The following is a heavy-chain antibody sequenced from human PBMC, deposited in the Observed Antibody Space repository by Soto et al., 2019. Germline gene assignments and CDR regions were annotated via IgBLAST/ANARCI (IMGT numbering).Heavy chain of an antibody. CDR1: GFTFSLYE. CDR3: VRDGYGDQYYYYGMDV. D-gene: IGHD4-17*01. Sequence: GGSLRLSCAASGFTFSLYEMIWVRQAPGKGLEWVSYISTSGTAIYYADSVKGRFTISRDNSKSSLFLQMDSLRADDTAVYYCVRDGYGDQYYYYGMDVWGQGTTVTVSS. J-gene: IGHJ6*02. CDR2: ISTSGTAI. V-gene: IGHV3-48*03.